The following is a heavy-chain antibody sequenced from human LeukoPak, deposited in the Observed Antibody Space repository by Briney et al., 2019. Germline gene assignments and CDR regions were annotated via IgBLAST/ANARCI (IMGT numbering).Heavy chain of an antibody. CDR2: MNPNSGNT. CDR3: ARGGITYYDFWSGYFDDAFDI. V-gene: IGHV1-8*01. D-gene: IGHD3-3*01. J-gene: IGHJ3*02. Sequence: ASVKVSCKASGYTFTSYDINWVRQATGQGLEWMGWMNPNSGNTGYAQKFQGRVTMTRNTSISTAYMELSSLRSEDTAVYYRARGGITYYDFWSGYFDDAFDIWGQGTMVTVSS. CDR1: GYTFTSYD.